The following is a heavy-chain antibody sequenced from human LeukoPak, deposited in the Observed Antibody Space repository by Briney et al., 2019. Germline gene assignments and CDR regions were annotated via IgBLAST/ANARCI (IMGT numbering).Heavy chain of an antibody. CDR2: ISGSGGRT. CDR1: GFTFDDYA. Sequence: PGGSLRLSCAASGFTFDDYAMHWVRQAPGKGLEWVSLISGSGGRTYYADSVKGRFTISRDNSKNTLYLQMNSLRAEDTAVYYCAKDGQRVLYSSGFPYFDYWGQGTLVTFSS. CDR3: AKDGQRVLYSSGFPYFDY. J-gene: IGHJ4*02. D-gene: IGHD6-19*01. V-gene: IGHV3-23*01.